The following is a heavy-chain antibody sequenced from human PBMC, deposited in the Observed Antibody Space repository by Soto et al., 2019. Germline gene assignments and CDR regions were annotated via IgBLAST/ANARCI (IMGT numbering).Heavy chain of an antibody. CDR2: IYYSGST. Sequence: SETLSLTCTVSGGSISSYYWSWIRQPPGKGLEWIGYIYYSGSTNYNPSLKSRVTISVDTSKNQFSLKLSSVTAADTAVYYCARVGGYCSGGSCYFNWFDPWGQGTLVTVSS. D-gene: IGHD2-15*01. CDR1: GGSISSYY. CDR3: ARVGGYCSGGSCYFNWFDP. V-gene: IGHV4-59*01. J-gene: IGHJ5*02.